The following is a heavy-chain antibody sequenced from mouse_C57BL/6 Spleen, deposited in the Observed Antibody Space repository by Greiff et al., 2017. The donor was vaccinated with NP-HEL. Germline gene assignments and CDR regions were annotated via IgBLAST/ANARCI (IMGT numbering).Heavy chain of an antibody. CDR2: ISDGGSYT. CDR1: GFTFSSYA. Sequence: EVKVVESGGGLVKPGGSLKLSCAASGFTFSSYAMSWVRQTPEKRLEWVATISDGGSYTYYPDNVKGRFTISRDNAKNNLYLQMSHLKAEDTAMYYCAPYDYDGGFAYWGQGTLVTVSA. D-gene: IGHD2-4*01. CDR3: APYDYDGGFAY. J-gene: IGHJ3*01. V-gene: IGHV5-4*03.